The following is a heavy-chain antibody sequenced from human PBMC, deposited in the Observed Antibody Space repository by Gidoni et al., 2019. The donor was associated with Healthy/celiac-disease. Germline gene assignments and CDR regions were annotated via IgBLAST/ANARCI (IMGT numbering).Heavy chain of an antibody. D-gene: IGHD6-13*01. Sequence: QVQLVQSGAEVKKPGASVRVSCTASGDAFTDYEVNWVRQATGQGLEWMGCINSNNGNTAHAQKFQGRVTMTRNTSISTAYMELSSLRSEDTAVYYCARGAAVGTSLGLDYWGQGTLVTVSS. V-gene: IGHV1-8*02. J-gene: IGHJ4*02. CDR2: INSNNGNT. CDR1: GDAFTDYE. CDR3: ARGAAVGTSLGLDY.